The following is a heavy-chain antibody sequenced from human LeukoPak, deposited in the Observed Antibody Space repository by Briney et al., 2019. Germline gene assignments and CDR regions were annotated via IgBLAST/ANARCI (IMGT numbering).Heavy chain of an antibody. J-gene: IGHJ4*02. CDR3: AREIRDYDFWSGAPLDY. CDR1: GFTFSSYA. D-gene: IGHD3-3*01. CDR2: ISYDGSNK. V-gene: IGHV3-30-3*01. Sequence: GGSLRLSCAASGFTFSSYAMHWVRQAPGKGLEWVAVISYDGSNKYYADSVKGRFTISRDNSKNTLYLQMNSLRAEDTAVYYCAREIRDYDFWSGAPLDYWGQGTLVTVSS.